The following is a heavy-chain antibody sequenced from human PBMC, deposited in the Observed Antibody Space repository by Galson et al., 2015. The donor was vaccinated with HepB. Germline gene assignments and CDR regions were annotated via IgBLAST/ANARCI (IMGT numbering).Heavy chain of an antibody. D-gene: IGHD5-18*01. CDR1: GFTFSSYA. Sequence: SLRLSCAASGFTFSSYAMSWVRQAPGKGLEWVSAISGSGGSTYYADSVKGRFTISRDNSKNTLYLQMNSLRAEDTAVYYCAKDLGSRGYSYEYFDYWGQGTLVTVSS. J-gene: IGHJ4*02. CDR3: AKDLGSRGYSYEYFDY. CDR2: ISGSGGST. V-gene: IGHV3-23*01.